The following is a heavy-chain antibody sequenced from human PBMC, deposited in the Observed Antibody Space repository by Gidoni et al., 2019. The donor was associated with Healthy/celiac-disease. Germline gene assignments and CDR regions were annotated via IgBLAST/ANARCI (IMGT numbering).Heavy chain of an antibody. CDR3: ARQGLGRIQLWLIGY. CDR1: GGSISSSSYY. Sequence: QLQLQESGPGLVKPSETLSLTCTVSGGSISSSSYYWGWIRQPPGKGLEWIGSIYYSGSTYYNPSLKSRVTISVDTSKNQFSLKLSSVTAADTAVYYCARQGLGRIQLWLIGYWGQGTLVTVSS. CDR2: IYYSGST. V-gene: IGHV4-39*01. D-gene: IGHD5-18*01. J-gene: IGHJ4*02.